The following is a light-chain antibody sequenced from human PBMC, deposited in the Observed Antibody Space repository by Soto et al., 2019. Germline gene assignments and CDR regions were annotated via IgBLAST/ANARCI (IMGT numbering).Light chain of an antibody. CDR2: EVS. Sequence: QPVLTQPASVSGSPGQSITISCSGTSGDVGASNYVSWYQQHPGKAPKLMISEVSNRPSGISNRFSGSKSGNTASLTISGLQAEDEADYYCTSYTTTTTWVFGGGTKLTVL. CDR3: TSYTTTTTWV. J-gene: IGLJ3*02. V-gene: IGLV2-14*01. CDR1: SGDVGASNY.